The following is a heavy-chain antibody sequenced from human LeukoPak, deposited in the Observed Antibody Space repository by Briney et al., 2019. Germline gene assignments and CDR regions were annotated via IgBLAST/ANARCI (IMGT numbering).Heavy chain of an antibody. CDR2: ISSSSSYI. CDR3: ARETSIRFLEWLGYMDV. Sequence: PGGSLRLSCAASGFTFSSYSMNWVRQAPGKGLEWVSSISSSSSYIYYADSVKGRLTISRDNAKNSLYLQMNSLRAEDTAVYYCARETSIRFLEWLGYMDVWGKGTTVTISS. V-gene: IGHV3-21*01. CDR1: GFTFSSYS. J-gene: IGHJ6*03. D-gene: IGHD3-3*01.